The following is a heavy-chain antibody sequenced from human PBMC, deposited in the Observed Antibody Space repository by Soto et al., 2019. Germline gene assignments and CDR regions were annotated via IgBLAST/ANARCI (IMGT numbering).Heavy chain of an antibody. V-gene: IGHV4-4*02. J-gene: IGHJ4*02. CDR1: GGSVSYSNW. CDR3: ASKTGAATPIDY. CDR2: IYHSGST. D-gene: IGHD2-15*01. Sequence: QVQLQESGPGLVKPSGTLSLTCAVSGGSVSYSNWWRWVRQPPGEGLEWIGGIYHSGSTNCNPSLKSRVTISVDKSKNQFSLKLRSVTAADTALYYCASKTGAATPIDYWGQGTLVTVSS.